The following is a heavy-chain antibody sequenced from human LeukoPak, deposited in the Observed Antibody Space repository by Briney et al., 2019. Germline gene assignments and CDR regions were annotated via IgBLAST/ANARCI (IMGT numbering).Heavy chain of an antibody. CDR3: ATYRHLPY. J-gene: IGHJ4*02. D-gene: IGHD2-2*02. V-gene: IGHV3-7*01. CDR1: GFTFGNSW. Sequence: GGSLRLSFAASGFTFGNSWMTWVRQAPGKGLEWVASIKQDGSETYYVDSVKGRSTISRDNAKNSLYLQMSSLRAEDSAMYYCATYRHLPYWGQGILVTVSS. CDR2: IKQDGSET.